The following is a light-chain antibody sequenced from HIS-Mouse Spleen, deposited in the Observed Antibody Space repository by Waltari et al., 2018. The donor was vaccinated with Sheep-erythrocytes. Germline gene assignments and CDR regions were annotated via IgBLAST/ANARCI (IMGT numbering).Light chain of an antibody. Sequence: QSALTQPASVSGSPGQSITISCTGTSSDVGGYNLVSWYQQHPGKAPKLMIYEGSKRPSGVSNRFSGSKSGTTASLTISGLQAEDEADYYCCSYAGSSTPWVFGGGTKLTVL. CDR1: SSDVGGYNL. V-gene: IGLV2-23*01. CDR2: EGS. CDR3: CSYAGSSTPWV. J-gene: IGLJ3*02.